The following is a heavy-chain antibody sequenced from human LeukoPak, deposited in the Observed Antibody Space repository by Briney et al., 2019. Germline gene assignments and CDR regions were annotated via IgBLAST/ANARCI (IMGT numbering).Heavy chain of an antibody. D-gene: IGHD5-24*01. CDR3: ARHGPLYYYYGMDV. V-gene: IGHV4-59*01. Sequence: PSETLSLTCTVSGGSISSYYWSWIRQPPGKGLEWRGYIYYSGSTTYNPSLKSRVTISVDTSKNQFSLKLSSVTAADTAVYYCARHGPLYYYYGMDVWGQGTTVTVSS. J-gene: IGHJ6*02. CDR2: IYYSGST. CDR1: GGSISSYY.